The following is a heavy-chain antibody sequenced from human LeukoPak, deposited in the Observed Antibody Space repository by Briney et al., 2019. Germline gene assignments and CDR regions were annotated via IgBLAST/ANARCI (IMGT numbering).Heavy chain of an antibody. CDR1: GGSFSGYY. CDR3: ASIFHYYDSSHFDY. Sequence: SQTLSLTCAVYGGSFSGYYWGWIRQPPGKGLEWIGSIYYSGSTYYNPSLKSRVTISVDTSKNQFSLKLSSVTAADTAVYYCASIFHYYDSSHFDYWGQGTLVTVSS. V-gene: IGHV4-34*01. D-gene: IGHD3-22*01. J-gene: IGHJ4*02. CDR2: IYYSGST.